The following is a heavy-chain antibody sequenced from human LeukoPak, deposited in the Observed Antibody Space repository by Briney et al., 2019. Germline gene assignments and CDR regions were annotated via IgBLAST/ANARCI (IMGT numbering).Heavy chain of an antibody. CDR1: GGSISSSAYH. V-gene: IGHV4-39*07. D-gene: IGHD3-16*01. Sequence: PSETLSLTCTVSGGSISSSAYHWGWIRQPPGKGLEWIGSIHNSGSTNYNPSLKSRVTISVDTSKNQFSLKLSSVTAADTAVYYCARSEFTMDVWGKGTTVTVSS. J-gene: IGHJ6*04. CDR2: IHNSGST. CDR3: ARSEFTMDV.